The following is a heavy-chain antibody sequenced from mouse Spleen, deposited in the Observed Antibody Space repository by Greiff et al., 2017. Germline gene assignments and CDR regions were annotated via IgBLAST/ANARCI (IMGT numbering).Heavy chain of an antibody. CDR1: GFTFSSYA. J-gene: IGHJ3*01. V-gene: IGHV5-4*03. D-gene: IGHD1-1*01. CDR3: ARACSSSRFAY. CDR2: ISDGGSYT. Sequence: EVKLMESGGGLVKPGGSLKLSCAASGFTFSSYAMSWVRQTPEKRLEWVATISDGGSYTYYPDNVKGRFTISRDNAKNNLYLQMSHLKSEDTAMYYCARACSSSRFAYWGQGTLVTVSA.